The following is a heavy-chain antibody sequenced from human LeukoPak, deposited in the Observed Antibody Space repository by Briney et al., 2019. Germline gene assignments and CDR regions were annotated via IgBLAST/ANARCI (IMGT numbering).Heavy chain of an antibody. CDR2: IIPIFGTA. J-gene: IGHJ4*02. V-gene: IGHV1-69*06. Sequence: SVKVSCKASGGTFSSYAISWVRQAPGQGLEWMGGIIPIFGTANYAQKFQGRVTMTEDTSTDTAYMELSSLRSEDTAVYYCATDGDIAFDYWGQGTLVTVSS. CDR3: ATDGDIAFDY. CDR1: GGTFSSYA. D-gene: IGHD2-15*01.